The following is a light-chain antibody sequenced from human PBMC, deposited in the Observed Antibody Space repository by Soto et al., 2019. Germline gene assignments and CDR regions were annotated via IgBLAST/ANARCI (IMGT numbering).Light chain of an antibody. CDR2: GAS. V-gene: IGKV3-20*01. CDR1: QSISSSY. CDR3: QQYSNSPPEFT. Sequence: EMVLTQSPGTLSLSPGERATLSCRASQSISSSYLAWYQQRPGQAPRLLIFGASYRATGIPDRFSGSGSGTAFTLTISRLEHEDFAVYYCQQYSNSPPEFTFGPGTRVDSK. J-gene: IGKJ3*01.